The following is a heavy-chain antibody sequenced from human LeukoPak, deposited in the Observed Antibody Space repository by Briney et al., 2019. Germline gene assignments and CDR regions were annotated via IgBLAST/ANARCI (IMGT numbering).Heavy chain of an antibody. V-gene: IGHV4-39*07. CDR3: ARLPLGMITFGGVMSYYYFDY. J-gene: IGHJ4*02. CDR2: IYYSGST. Sequence: SETLSLTCTISGGSISSSSYYWGWIRQPPGKGLEWIGSIYYSGSTYYNPSLKSRVTISVDTSKNQFSLKLSSVTAADTAVYYCARLPLGMITFGGVMSYYYFDYWGQGTLVTVSS. CDR1: GGSISSSSYY. D-gene: IGHD3-16*01.